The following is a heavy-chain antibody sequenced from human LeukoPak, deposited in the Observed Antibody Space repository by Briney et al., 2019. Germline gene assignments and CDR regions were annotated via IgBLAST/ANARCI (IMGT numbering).Heavy chain of an antibody. CDR1: GFTFSTYS. V-gene: IGHV3-48*01. CDR3: ATYSGYDRIFDY. J-gene: IGHJ4*02. Sequence: GGSLRLSCAASGFTFSTYSMNWVRQAPGKGLEWVSYISSGSSTIYYADSVKGRFTISRDNAKNSLFLQMNSLRAEDTAVYYCATYSGYDRIFDYWGQGTLVTVSS. CDR2: ISSGSSTI. D-gene: IGHD5-12*01.